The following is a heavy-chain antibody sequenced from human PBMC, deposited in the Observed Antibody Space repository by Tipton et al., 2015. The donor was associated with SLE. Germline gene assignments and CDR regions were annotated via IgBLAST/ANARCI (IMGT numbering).Heavy chain of an antibody. D-gene: IGHD3-16*01. CDR3: ARGGYYDNTWGTYVDYYGMDV. Sequence: TLSLTCAIYGGSFSGYYWSWIRQPAGKGLEWIGHIYTSGTTTYNPSLRSRISISVDTSKNQFSLSLTSVTAADTAVYYCARGGYYDNTWGTYVDYYGMDVWGHGTTVTVSS. CDR2: IYTSGTT. CDR1: GGSFSGYY. V-gene: IGHV4-59*10. J-gene: IGHJ6*02.